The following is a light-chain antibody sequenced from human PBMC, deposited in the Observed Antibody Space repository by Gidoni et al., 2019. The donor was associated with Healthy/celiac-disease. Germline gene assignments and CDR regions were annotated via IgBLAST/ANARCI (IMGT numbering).Light chain of an antibody. CDR3: QQRSNWPLT. CDR2: YAS. J-gene: IGKJ4*01. V-gene: IGKV3-11*01. CDR1: QIVSSY. Sequence: EIVLTQSPATLSLSPGERATLSCRASQIVSSYLAWYQQKPGQAPRLLIYYASNSATGIPARFSGSGSGTDFTLTISSLEPEDFAVYYCQQRSNWPLTFGGXTKVEIK.